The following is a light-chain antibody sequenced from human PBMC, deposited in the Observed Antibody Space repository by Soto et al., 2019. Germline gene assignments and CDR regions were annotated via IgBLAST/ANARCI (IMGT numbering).Light chain of an antibody. CDR3: ATWDAGLSGYV. CDR2: NNN. V-gene: IGLV1-47*02. Sequence: QSVLTQPPSASGTPGQGVIISCSGSSSNIGSNYVCWHQHLPGTAPKLLIFNNNQRPSGVPDRFSASKSGTPASLAIRGLRSEDEGDYYCATWDAGLSGYVFGSGTKVTVL. J-gene: IGLJ1*01. CDR1: SSNIGSNY.